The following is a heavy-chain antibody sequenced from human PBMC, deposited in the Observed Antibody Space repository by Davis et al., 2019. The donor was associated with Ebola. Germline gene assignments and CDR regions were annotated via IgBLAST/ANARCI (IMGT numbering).Heavy chain of an antibody. D-gene: IGHD3-16*01. V-gene: IGHV3-30-3*01. J-gene: IGHJ6*02. Sequence: GESLKISCAASGFTFSSYAMHWVRQAPGKGLEWVAVISYDGSNKYYADSVKGRFTISRDNSKNTLYLQMNSLRAEDTAVYYCARDLGGFGLRYGMDVWGQGTTVTVSS. CDR1: GFTFSSYA. CDR2: ISYDGSNK. CDR3: ARDLGGFGLRYGMDV.